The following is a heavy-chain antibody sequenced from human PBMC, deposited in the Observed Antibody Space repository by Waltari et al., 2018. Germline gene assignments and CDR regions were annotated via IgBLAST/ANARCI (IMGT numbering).Heavy chain of an antibody. D-gene: IGHD3-3*01. CDR2: INHSGST. V-gene: IGHV4-34*01. J-gene: IGHJ4*02. CDR3: ARGSDYDFWSGYYYFDY. Sequence: QVQLQQWGAGLLKPSETLSLTCAVYGGSFSGYYWSWIRHPPGKGLEWIGEINHSGSTNDNPPLKSRVTISVDTSKNQFSLKLSSVTAADTAVYYCARGSDYDFWSGYYYFDYWGQGTLVTVSS. CDR1: GGSFSGYY.